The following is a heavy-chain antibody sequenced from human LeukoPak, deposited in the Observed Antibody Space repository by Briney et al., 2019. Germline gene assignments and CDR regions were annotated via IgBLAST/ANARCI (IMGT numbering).Heavy chain of an antibody. V-gene: IGHV3-13*01. CDR2: IGTAGDT. D-gene: IGHD1-26*01. Sequence: GGSLRLSCAASGFTLSSYDMHWVRQVTGKGLEWVSTIGTAGDTSYPGSMKGRFTISRGNAKNSVYLQMTRLRGQDTAIYYCARGHRLGGSDYWGPATLVTLSS. J-gene: IGHJ4*02. CDR1: GFTLSSYD. CDR3: ARGHRLGGSDY.